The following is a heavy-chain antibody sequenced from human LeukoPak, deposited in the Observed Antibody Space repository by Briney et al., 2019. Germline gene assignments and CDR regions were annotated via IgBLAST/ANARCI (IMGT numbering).Heavy chain of an antibody. CDR2: IYHSGST. CDR1: GGSISSSNW. V-gene: IGHV4-4*02. Sequence: SETLSLTCAVSGGSISSSNWWSWVRQPPGKGLEWIGEIYHSGSTNYNPSLKSRVTISVDTSKNQFSLKLSSVTAADTAVYYCARGTVTGSGNDYWGQGTLVTVSS. D-gene: IGHD1-14*01. J-gene: IGHJ4*02. CDR3: ARGTVTGSGNDY.